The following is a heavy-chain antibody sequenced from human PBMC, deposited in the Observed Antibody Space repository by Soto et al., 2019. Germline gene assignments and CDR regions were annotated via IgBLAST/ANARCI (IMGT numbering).Heavy chain of an antibody. CDR1: GGTVTSYD. CDR3: AQCLLGVNYYYGMDV. J-gene: IGHJ6*02. CDR2: IIPIFATA. Sequence: QVQLVQSGTEVKKPGSSVTVSCKASGGTVTSYDINWARQAPGQGLEWMGGIIPIFATADYAQKFHGRVTITADESTSTAYMELSSLRSEDTAVYYCAQCLLGVNYYYGMDVWGQGTTVTVSS. D-gene: IGHD3-16*01. V-gene: IGHV1-69*12.